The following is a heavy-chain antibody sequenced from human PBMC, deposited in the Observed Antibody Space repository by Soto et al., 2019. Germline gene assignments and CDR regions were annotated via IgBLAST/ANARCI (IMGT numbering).Heavy chain of an antibody. Sequence: ASVKVSCKASGYTFTSYYMHWVRQAPGQGLEWMGIINPSGGSTSYAQRFQGRVTMTRDTSTSTVYMELSSLRSEDTAVYYCASGFSPPTLFDYWGQGTLVTVSS. CDR3: ASGFSPPTLFDY. D-gene: IGHD3-3*01. CDR1: GYTFTSYY. V-gene: IGHV1-46*03. CDR2: INPSGGST. J-gene: IGHJ4*02.